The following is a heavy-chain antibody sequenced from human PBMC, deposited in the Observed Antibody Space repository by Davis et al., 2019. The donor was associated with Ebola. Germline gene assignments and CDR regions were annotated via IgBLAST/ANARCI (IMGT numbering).Heavy chain of an antibody. CDR1: GYTFRMYG. Sequence: AASVKVSCKASGYTFRMYGITWVRQAPGQGLEWMGWTTVYNGDTKYAQNLQGRVTMTTDTSTSTAYMELRSLTSDDTAVYYCARDLATSSGAHFFYFGMDVWGEGTSVAVSS. CDR3: ARDLATSSGAHFFYFGMDV. D-gene: IGHD3-10*01. CDR2: TTVYNGDT. V-gene: IGHV1-18*04. J-gene: IGHJ6*04.